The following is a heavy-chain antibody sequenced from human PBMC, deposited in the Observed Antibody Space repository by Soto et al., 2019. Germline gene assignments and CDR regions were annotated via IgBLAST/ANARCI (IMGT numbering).Heavy chain of an antibody. CDR2: IIPIFGTA. CDR3: ARAPWNGGNAPPQI. D-gene: IGHD1-1*01. CDR1: GGTFSSCA. J-gene: IGHJ4*02. Sequence: ASVKVSCTASGGTFSSCASSWVRQATGQGLEWMGGIIPIFGTANYAQKFQGRVTITADESTSTAYMELSSLRSEDTAVYYCARAPWNGGNAPPQIWGQGTLVTVSS. V-gene: IGHV1-69*13.